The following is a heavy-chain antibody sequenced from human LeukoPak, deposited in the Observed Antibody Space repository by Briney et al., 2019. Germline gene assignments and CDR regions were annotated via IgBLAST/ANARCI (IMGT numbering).Heavy chain of an antibody. V-gene: IGHV1-69*13. CDR2: IIPIFGTA. Sequence: SVKVSCKASGGTFSSYAISWVRQAPGQGLEWMGGIIPIFGTANYAQKFQGRVTITADESTSTAYMELSSLGSEDTAVYYCAREEAVPAAMSYWGQGTLVTVSS. J-gene: IGHJ4*02. CDR1: GGTFSSYA. CDR3: AREEAVPAAMSY. D-gene: IGHD2-2*01.